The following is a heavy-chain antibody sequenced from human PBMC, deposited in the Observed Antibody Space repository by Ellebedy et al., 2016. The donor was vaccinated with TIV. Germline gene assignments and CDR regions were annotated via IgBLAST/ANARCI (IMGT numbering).Heavy chain of an antibody. CDR2: IIPILDIA. V-gene: IGHV1-69*04. CDR1: GGTFSSYA. CDR3: ARSNFGGSYGMDV. J-gene: IGHJ6*02. Sequence: ASVKVSCKASGGTFSSYAISWVRQAPGQGLEWMGRIIPILDIANYAQKFQGRVTITADKATRTAYMELSSLRSEDTAVYYCARSNFGGSYGMDVWGQGTTVTVSS. D-gene: IGHD3-16*01.